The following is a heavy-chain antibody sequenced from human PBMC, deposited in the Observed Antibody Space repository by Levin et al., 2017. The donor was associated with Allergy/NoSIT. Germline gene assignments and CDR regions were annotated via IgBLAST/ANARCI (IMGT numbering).Heavy chain of an antibody. CDR1: GFTFSSYA. CDR2: ISYDGSNK. D-gene: IGHD1-7*01. J-gene: IGHJ4*02. Sequence: GGSLRLSCAASGFTFSSYAMHWVRQAPGKGLEWVAVISYDGSNKYYADSVKGRFTISRDNSKNTLYLQMNSLRAEDTAVYYCAREHGYNWNYWAGWYFDYWGQGTLVTVSS. V-gene: IGHV3-30*04. CDR3: AREHGYNWNYWAGWYFDY.